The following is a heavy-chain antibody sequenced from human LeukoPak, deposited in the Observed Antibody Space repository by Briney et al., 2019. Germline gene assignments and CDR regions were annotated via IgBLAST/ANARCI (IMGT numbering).Heavy chain of an antibody. V-gene: IGHV1-8*01. J-gene: IGHJ4*02. D-gene: IGHD3-10*01. Sequence: ASVKVSCKGSGYTFTSYDINWVRQATGQGLEWMGWMNPNSGNTGYAQKFQGRVTMTRNTSISTAYMELSSLRSEDTAVYYCAIMVRGVIINFDYWGQGTLVTVSS. CDR3: AIMVRGVIINFDY. CDR1: GYTFTSYD. CDR2: MNPNSGNT.